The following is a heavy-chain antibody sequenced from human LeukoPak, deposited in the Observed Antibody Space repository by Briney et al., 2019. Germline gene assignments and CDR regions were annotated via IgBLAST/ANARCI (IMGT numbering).Heavy chain of an antibody. D-gene: IGHD2-2*01. CDR1: GGSISGYY. Sequence: SETLSPTCTVSGGSISGYYWSWIRQPAGKGLEWIGRMFYSGNTDYNPSLKSRLTMSIDTSKNQFSLKLSSVTAADTAVYFCARDQEHCSGTSCYPYWYDSWGQGTLVTVSS. V-gene: IGHV4-4*07. CDR3: ARDQEHCSGTSCYPYWYDS. CDR2: MFYSGNT. J-gene: IGHJ5*01.